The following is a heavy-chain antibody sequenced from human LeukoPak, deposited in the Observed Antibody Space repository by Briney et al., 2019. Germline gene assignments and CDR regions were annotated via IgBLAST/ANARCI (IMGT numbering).Heavy chain of an antibody. Sequence: SETLSLTCAVYGGSFSGYYWSWIRQPPGKGLEWIGEINHSGSTNYNPSLKSRVTISVDTSKNQFSLKLSSVTAADTAVYYCARALYKLTGVARYFDYWGQGTLVTVSS. CDR1: GGSFSGYY. D-gene: IGHD7-27*01. J-gene: IGHJ4*02. CDR2: INHSGST. V-gene: IGHV4-34*01. CDR3: ARALYKLTGVARYFDY.